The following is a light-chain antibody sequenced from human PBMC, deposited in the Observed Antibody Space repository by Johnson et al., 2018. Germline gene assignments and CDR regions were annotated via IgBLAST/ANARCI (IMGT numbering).Light chain of an antibody. CDR2: ENN. J-gene: IGLJ1*01. CDR3: GTCDSSPGAGNV. V-gene: IGLV1-51*02. CDR1: SSNIGNNY. Sequence: QSVLTQPPSVSAAPGQKVTISCSGSSSNIGNNYVSWYQQLPGTAPKLLIYENNKRPSGIPDRFSGSKSGTSATLGITGLQTGDEADYYSGTCDSSPGAGNVFGPGTEVTVL.